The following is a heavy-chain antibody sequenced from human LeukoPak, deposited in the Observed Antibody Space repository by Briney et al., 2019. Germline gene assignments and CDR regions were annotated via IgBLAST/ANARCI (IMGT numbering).Heavy chain of an antibody. V-gene: IGHV4-4*07. CDR1: GGSISSYY. J-gene: IGHJ4*02. CDR2: IYASGST. D-gene: IGHD3-22*01. CDR3: ARDRDYFDSSGNFDY. Sequence: PETLSLTCTVSGGSISSYYWSWIRQPAGKGLEWIGRIYASGSTDYNPSLKSRVTMSVDTSKNQFSLKLRSVTAADTAVYYCARDRDYFDSSGNFDYWGQGTLVTVSS.